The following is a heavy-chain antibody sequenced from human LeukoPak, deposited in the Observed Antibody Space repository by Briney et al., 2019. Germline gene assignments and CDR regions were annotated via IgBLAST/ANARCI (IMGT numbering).Heavy chain of an antibody. CDR3: VKDSPEAHFWSGYTFYFDY. Sequence: GGSLRLSCAASGFTFSSYAMSWVRQAPGKGLEWVSAISGSGGSTYYADSVKGRFTISRDNSKNTLYLQMNSLRAEDTAVYYCVKDSPEAHFWSGYTFYFDYWGQGTLVTVSS. CDR1: GFTFSSYA. J-gene: IGHJ4*02. CDR2: ISGSGGST. V-gene: IGHV3-23*01. D-gene: IGHD3-3*02.